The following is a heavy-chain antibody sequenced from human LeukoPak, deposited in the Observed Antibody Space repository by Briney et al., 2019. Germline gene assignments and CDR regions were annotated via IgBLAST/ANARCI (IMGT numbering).Heavy chain of an antibody. CDR1: GYTFTGYY. Sequence: ASVKVSCKASGYTFTGYYMHWVRQAPGQGLEWMGWINPNSGGTNYAQKFQGRVTMTRDTSISTVYMELSSLRSDDTAIYHCARDDEAAADFWGQGTLVTVSS. D-gene: IGHD6-13*01. CDR3: ARDDEAAADF. CDR2: INPNSGGT. V-gene: IGHV1-2*02. J-gene: IGHJ4*02.